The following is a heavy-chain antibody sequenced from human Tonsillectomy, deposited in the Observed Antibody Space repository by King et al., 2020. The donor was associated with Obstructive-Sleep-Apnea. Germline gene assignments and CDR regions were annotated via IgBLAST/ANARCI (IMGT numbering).Heavy chain of an antibody. D-gene: IGHD3-3*01. CDR3: ARISRITIFGVVSYYFDY. CDR1: GFSLSNARMG. CDR2: IFLNDEK. V-gene: IGHV2-26*01. Sequence: VTLKESGPVLVKPTETLTLTCTVSGFSLSNARMGVCCIRQPPGKALECLAHIFLNDEKSDSTSLKSRLTLSKGTPKSQGVLTMTNMDPVDTATYYCARISRITIFGVVSYYFDYWGQGTLVTVSS. J-gene: IGHJ4*02.